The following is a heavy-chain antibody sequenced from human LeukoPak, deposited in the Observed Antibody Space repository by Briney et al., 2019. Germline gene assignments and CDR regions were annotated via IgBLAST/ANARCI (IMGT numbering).Heavy chain of an antibody. CDR3: ARDVPPSTPSWYFDL. Sequence: GGSLRLSCAASGFTFSSYGMHWVRQAPGKGLEWVAVISYDGSNKYYADSLKGRFTISRDNAKNSLYLQMNSLRAEDTAVYYCARDVPPSTPSWYFDLWGRGTLVTVSS. CDR1: GFTFSSYG. V-gene: IGHV3-30*03. J-gene: IGHJ2*01. CDR2: ISYDGSNK.